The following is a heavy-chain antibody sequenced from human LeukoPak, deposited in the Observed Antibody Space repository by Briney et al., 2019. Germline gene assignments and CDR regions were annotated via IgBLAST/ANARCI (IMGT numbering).Heavy chain of an antibody. V-gene: IGHV1-2*02. CDR2: INPNSGGT. D-gene: IGHD3-10*01. Sequence: AAVKVSCKASGYTFTGYYMHWVRQAPGQGLEWMGWINPNSGGTNYAQKFQGRVTMTRDTSISTAYMELSRLRSDDTAVYYCARAKGITMVRGVMGDYWGQGTLVFVSS. J-gene: IGHJ4*02. CDR3: ARAKGITMVRGVMGDY. CDR1: GYTFTGYY.